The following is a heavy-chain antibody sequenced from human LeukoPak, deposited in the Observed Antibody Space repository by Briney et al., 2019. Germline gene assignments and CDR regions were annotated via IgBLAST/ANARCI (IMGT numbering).Heavy chain of an antibody. CDR3: AGDSGAGTAGYMDV. CDR1: GFTFGSYT. V-gene: IGHV3-21*01. CDR2: ISSRSSYI. Sequence: GGSLILSCAASGFTFGSYTMNWVRQAPGKGLEWVSSISSRSSYIQYADSVEGRFTISRDNAKNSLYLQMNSLRAEATAVYYCAGDSGAGTAGYMDVWGKGTTVTVSS. D-gene: IGHD1-7*01. J-gene: IGHJ6*03.